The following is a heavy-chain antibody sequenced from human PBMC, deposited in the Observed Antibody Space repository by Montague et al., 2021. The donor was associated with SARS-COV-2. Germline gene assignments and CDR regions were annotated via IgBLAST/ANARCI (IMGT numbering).Heavy chain of an antibody. CDR2: IWHDGSNK. Sequence: SLSLSCSASGFTFSSYCMHWVRQAPGKGLEWVAVIWHDGSNKYYADSVKGRFTISRDNAKNTLYLQMNSLRAEDTAVYYCASGDITGMTYFDYWGQGTLVTVSS. V-gene: IGHV3-33*01. CDR1: GFTFSSYC. D-gene: IGHD1-20*01. CDR3: ASGDITGMTYFDY. J-gene: IGHJ4*02.